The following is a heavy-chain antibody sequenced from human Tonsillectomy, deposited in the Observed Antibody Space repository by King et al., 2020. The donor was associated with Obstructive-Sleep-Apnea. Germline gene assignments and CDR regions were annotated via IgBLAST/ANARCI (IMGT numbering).Heavy chain of an antibody. CDR2: IYYSGST. Sequence: QLQESGPGLVKPSQTLSLTCTVSGASISSGGYYWNWIRQHPGKGLEWIGYIYYSGSTYYNPSLRSRVTISVDTSKNQFSLKLSSVTAADTAVYYCARDLGYSAFINDGGGFDCWGQGTLVTVSS. V-gene: IGHV4-31*03. D-gene: IGHD5-12*01. J-gene: IGHJ4*02. CDR1: GASISSGGYY. CDR3: ARDLGYSAFINDGGGFDC.